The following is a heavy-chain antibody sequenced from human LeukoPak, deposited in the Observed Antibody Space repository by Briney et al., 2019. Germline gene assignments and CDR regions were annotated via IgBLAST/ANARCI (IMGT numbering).Heavy chain of an antibody. V-gene: IGHV3-23*01. CDR1: GFTFSSYA. Sequence: GGSLRLSCAASGFTFSSYAMSWVRQAPGKRLEWVSAISGSGGSTYYADSVKGRFTISRDNSKNTLYLQMNSLRAEDTAVYYCATNIVVVVAARVGMDVWGQGTTVTVSS. D-gene: IGHD2-15*01. CDR3: ATNIVVVVAARVGMDV. CDR2: ISGSGGST. J-gene: IGHJ6*02.